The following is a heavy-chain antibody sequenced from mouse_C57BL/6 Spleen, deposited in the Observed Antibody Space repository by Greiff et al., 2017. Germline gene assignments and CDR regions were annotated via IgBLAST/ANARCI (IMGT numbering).Heavy chain of an antibody. D-gene: IGHD3-3*01. CDR2: ISYSGST. J-gene: IGHJ2*01. CDR1: GYSITSGYD. CDR3: ARGGPPLGYFDY. V-gene: IGHV3-1*01. Sequence: VQLKESGPGMVKPSQSLSLTCTVTGYSITSGYDWHWIRHFPGNKLEWMGYISYSGSTNYNPSLKSRISITHDTSKNHFFLKLNSVTTEDTATYYCARGGPPLGYFDYWGQGTTLTVSS.